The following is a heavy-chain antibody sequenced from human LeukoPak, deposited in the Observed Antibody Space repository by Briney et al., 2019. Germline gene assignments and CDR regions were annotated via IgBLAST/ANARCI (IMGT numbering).Heavy chain of an antibody. J-gene: IGHJ4*02. Sequence: SETLSLTCTVSGGSISSYYWSWIRQPPGKGLEWIGYIYYSGSTNYNPSLKSRVTISVDTSKNQFSLKLSSVTAADTAVYYCARADKKYYDFWSGYSDSGYYFDYWGQGTLVTVSS. CDR1: GGSISSYY. V-gene: IGHV4-59*01. CDR3: ARADKKYYDFWSGYSDSGYYFDY. CDR2: IYYSGST. D-gene: IGHD3-3*01.